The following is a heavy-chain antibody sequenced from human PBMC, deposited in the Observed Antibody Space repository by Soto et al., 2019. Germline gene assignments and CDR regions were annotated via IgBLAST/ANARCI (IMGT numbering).Heavy chain of an antibody. J-gene: IGHJ3*01. CDR2: IKQDGRER. D-gene: IGHD3-16*01. CDR1: GFTFSSYW. V-gene: IGHV3-7*03. Sequence: EVQLVESGGGLVQPGGSLRLSCAASGFTFSSYWMNWLRQAPGKGLEWVANIKQDGRERYYVDSVKGRFTISRDNAKNSLYLQMNSLRAEDTAMYYCATAGSHDHFGLWGQGTMVTVSS. CDR3: ATAGSHDHFGL.